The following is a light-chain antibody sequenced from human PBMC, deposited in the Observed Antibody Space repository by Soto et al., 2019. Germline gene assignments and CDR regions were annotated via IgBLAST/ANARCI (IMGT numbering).Light chain of an antibody. CDR3: QQGYSIPYT. V-gene: IGKV1-39*01. CDR1: QTVGIY. J-gene: IGKJ2*01. CDR2: AAS. Sequence: DIQMTQSPSSLSASVGDRVTVSCRASQTVGIYVNWFQQRPGEAPRLLISAASSLQSGVPSRFSGSGSATHFVLTISSLQPEDSATYYCQQGYSIPYTFGQGTKLEIK.